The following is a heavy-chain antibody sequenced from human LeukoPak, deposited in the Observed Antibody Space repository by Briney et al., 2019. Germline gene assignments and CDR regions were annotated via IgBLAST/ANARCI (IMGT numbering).Heavy chain of an antibody. V-gene: IGHV1-46*01. J-gene: IGHJ4*02. CDR2: INPSGGTT. D-gene: IGHD1-26*01. Sequence: ASVKVSCKASGYTFTAYYLHWVRQAPGQGLEWLGVINPSGGTTTYAQKFQGRVTMTRDTSTNTVYMELSSLRSEDTAVYYCAGDHVSGYVGIDYWGQGTLVSVSS. CDR1: GYTFTAYY. CDR3: AGDHVSGYVGIDY.